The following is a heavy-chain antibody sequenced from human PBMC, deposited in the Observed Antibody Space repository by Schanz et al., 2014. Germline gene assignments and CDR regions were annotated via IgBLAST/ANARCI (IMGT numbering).Heavy chain of an antibody. Sequence: QVHLVQSGAEVHKPGASLKISCKASGYTFTNFFLHWVRQAPGQGLEWMGIINLSGGSTNNAQKCQGRLTMTRDTSTSTVYMELSSLRSEDTAVYYCARGYGDSPTDFWGQGTLVTDSS. CDR1: GYTFTNFF. V-gene: IGHV1-46*01. D-gene: IGHD4-17*01. CDR3: ARGYGDSPTDF. CDR2: INLSGGST. J-gene: IGHJ4*02.